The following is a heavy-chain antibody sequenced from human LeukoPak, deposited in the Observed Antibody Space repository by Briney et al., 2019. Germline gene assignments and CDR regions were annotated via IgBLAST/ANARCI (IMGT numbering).Heavy chain of an antibody. CDR1: GFTFSDFA. J-gene: IGHJ4*02. CDR2: IGSSGDYI. CDR3: ARYPLVGGTNFDY. V-gene: IGHV3-21*01. D-gene: IGHD1-26*01. Sequence: GGSLRLSCAASGFTFSDFAIHWVRQAPGRGLEWVACIGSSGDYIHYADSVKGRFTISRDNAKHSLFLQMNGLRAEDTAVYYCARYPLVGGTNFDYWGQGTLVTVSS.